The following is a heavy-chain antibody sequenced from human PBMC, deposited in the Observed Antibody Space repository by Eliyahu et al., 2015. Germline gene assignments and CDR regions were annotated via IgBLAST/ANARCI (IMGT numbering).Heavy chain of an antibody. CDR1: GGSISXDXYY. Sequence: QVQLQESGPGLVKPSQTLSLTCTVSGGSISXDXYYXTWIRQPAGKGLEWIGRIYTSGSTNYNPSLKSRVTISVDTSRTQFSLKLSSVTAADTAVYYCARAPTYCSSTSCGWFDPWGQGTLVTVSS. V-gene: IGHV4-61*02. J-gene: IGHJ5*02. CDR2: IYTSGST. CDR3: ARAPTYCSSTSCGWFDP. D-gene: IGHD2-2*01.